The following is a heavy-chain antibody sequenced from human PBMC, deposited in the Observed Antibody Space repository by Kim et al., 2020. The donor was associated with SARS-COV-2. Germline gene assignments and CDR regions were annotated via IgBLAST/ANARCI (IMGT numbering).Heavy chain of an antibody. J-gene: IGHJ6*02. Sequence: KGRFTISRDNAKNSLYLQMNSLRAENTAVYYCAATLGISSWYPYSYGMDVWGQATTVTVSS. V-gene: IGHV3-11*03. CDR3: AATLGISSWYPYSYGMDV. D-gene: IGHD6-13*01.